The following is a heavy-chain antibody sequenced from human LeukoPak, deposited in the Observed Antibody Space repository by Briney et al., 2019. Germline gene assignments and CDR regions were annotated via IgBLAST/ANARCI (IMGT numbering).Heavy chain of an antibody. CDR2: VYYSGRT. CDR1: GGSISSSSYY. D-gene: IGHD4-17*01. CDR3: VRLAYGDSYFDY. J-gene: IGHJ4*02. Sequence: SETLSLTCTVSGGSISSSSYYWGWIRQPPGKGLEWVGSVYYSGRTYHNPSLKSRVTISVDTSKNHFSLELSSLTAADTAVYYCVRLAYGDSYFDYWGQGTGGTVSS. V-gene: IGHV4-39*02.